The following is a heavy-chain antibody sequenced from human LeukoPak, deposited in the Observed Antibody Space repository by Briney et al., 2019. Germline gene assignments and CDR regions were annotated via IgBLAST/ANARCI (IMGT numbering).Heavy chain of an antibody. CDR2: INHSGST. Sequence: TSETLSLTCAVYGGAFSGYYWRWLRQPPRKGLQSIGEINHSGSTNYNPSLKSRVTISVDTSKNQFSLKLSSVTAADTAVYYCARGRGGYYDFWSGYSGGAAFDYWGQGTLVTVSS. D-gene: IGHD3-3*01. CDR1: GGAFSGYY. CDR3: ARGRGGYYDFWSGYSGGAAFDY. V-gene: IGHV4-34*01. J-gene: IGHJ4*02.